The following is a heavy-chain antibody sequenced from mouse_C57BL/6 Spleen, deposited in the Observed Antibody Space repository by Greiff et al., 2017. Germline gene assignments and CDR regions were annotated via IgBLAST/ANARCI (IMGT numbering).Heavy chain of an antibody. V-gene: IGHV1-15*01. CDR3: TNNSLYYYGSSHWYFDV. D-gene: IGHD1-1*01. CDR2: IDPETGGT. Sequence: QVQLQQSGAELVRPGASVTLSCKASGYTFTDYEMHWVKQTPVHGLEWIGAIDPETGGTAYNQKFKGKAILTADKSSSTAYMELRSLTSEDSAVYYCTNNSLYYYGSSHWYFDVWGTGTTVTVSS. CDR1: GYTFTDYE. J-gene: IGHJ1*03.